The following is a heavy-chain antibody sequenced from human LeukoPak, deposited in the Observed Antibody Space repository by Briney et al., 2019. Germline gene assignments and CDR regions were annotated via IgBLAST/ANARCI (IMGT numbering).Heavy chain of an antibody. D-gene: IGHD6-19*01. J-gene: IGHJ4*02. CDR3: ARMGIAVAATAD. V-gene: IGHV3-74*01. CDR2: INSDGSST. CDR1: GFTFSSYW. Sequence: PGGSLRLSCAASGFTFSSYWMHWVRQAPGKGLVWVSRINSDGSSTSYADSVKGRFTISRDNAKKALYLQMNSLRAEDTAVYYCARMGIAVAATADWGQGTLVTVSS.